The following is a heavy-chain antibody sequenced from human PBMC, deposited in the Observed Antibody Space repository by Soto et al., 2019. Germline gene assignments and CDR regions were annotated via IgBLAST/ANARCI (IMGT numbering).Heavy chain of an antibody. CDR3: ARHGSDNTLYDFWSCSYYYYGMDV. Sequence: SETLSLTCTVSGGSISSSSYYWGWIRQPPGKGLEWIGSIYYSGSTYYNPSLKSRVTISVDTSKNQFSLKLSSVTAADTAVYYCARHGSDNTLYDFWSCSYYYYGMDVWGQGTTVTVSS. D-gene: IGHD3-3*01. J-gene: IGHJ6*02. CDR1: GGSISSSSYY. CDR2: IYYSGST. V-gene: IGHV4-39*01.